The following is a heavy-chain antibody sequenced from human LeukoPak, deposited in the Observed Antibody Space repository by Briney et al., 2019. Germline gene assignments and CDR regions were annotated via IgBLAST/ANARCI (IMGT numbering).Heavy chain of an antibody. V-gene: IGHV1-18*01. CDR1: GYTFTSSG. D-gene: IGHD3-16*01. CDR3: ARWGSYGHH. Sequence: ASVKVPCKASGYTFTSSGISWVRQAPGQGLEWMGWISTYNGHTNYAQKLQGRVTMATDTSTSTAYMELRSLRSDDTAVYYCARWGSYGHHWGQGTLVTVSS. J-gene: IGHJ4*02. CDR2: ISTYNGHT.